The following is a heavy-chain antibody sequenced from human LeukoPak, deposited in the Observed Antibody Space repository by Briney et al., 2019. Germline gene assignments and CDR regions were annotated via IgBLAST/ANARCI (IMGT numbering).Heavy chain of an antibody. CDR3: AAVDVDTAFP. V-gene: IGHV3-23*01. J-gene: IGHJ5*02. CDR2: ISGSGGST. CDR1: GFTFSSYG. D-gene: IGHD5-18*01. Sequence: GGSLRLSCAASGFTFSSYGMSWVRQAPGKGLEWVSAISGSGGSTYYGDSVKGRFTISRDNSKNTLYLQMNSLRAEDTAVYYCAAVDVDTAFPWGQGTLVTVSS.